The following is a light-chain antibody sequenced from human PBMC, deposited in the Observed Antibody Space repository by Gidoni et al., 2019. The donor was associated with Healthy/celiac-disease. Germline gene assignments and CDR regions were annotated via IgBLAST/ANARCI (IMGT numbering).Light chain of an antibody. V-gene: IGKV1-33*01. Sequence: DIQMTQSPSSLSASVGDRVTISCKASQDINNYLNWYQQKPGKAPKRLIYDASNLETGVPSRLSGSGSGTDFTFTISSLQPEDIATYYCQQYDNLPPFTFGPGTKVDIK. CDR2: DAS. CDR3: QQYDNLPPFT. J-gene: IGKJ3*01. CDR1: QDINNY.